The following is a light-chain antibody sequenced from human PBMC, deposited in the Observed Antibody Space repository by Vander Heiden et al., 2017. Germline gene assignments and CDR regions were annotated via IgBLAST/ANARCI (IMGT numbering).Light chain of an antibody. J-gene: IGLJ1*01. V-gene: IGLV3-25*03. CDR2: KDS. CDR1: ALPKQY. Sequence: SYELTQPPSVSVSPGQTARITCSGDALPKQYAYWYQQKPDQAPVLVIYKDSERPSGIPERFSGPSSGTTVTLTISGVQAEDEADYYCQSADSSGTYYVFGTGTKVTVL. CDR3: QSADSSGTYYV.